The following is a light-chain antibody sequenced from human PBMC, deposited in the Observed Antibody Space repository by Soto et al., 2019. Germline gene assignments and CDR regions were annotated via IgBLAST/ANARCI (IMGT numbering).Light chain of an antibody. J-gene: IGLJ2*01. CDR3: CSYAGSNILV. CDR1: MRDVGAYNL. V-gene: IGLV2-11*01. Sequence: QSALTQPASVSGSPGQSITISCAGTMRDVGAYNLVSWYQQHPGKAPKLMIYDVTKRPSGVPDRFSGSKSGNTASLTISGLQAEDEADYYCCSYAGSNILVFGGGTKVTVL. CDR2: DVT.